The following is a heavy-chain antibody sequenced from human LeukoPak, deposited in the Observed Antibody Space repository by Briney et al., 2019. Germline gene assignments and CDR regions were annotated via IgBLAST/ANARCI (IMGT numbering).Heavy chain of an antibody. Sequence: GGSLRLSCAASGFTFSSYAMSWVRQAPGKGLEWVSAISGSGGSTYYADSVKGRFTISRDNSKNTLYLQMNSLRAEDTAVYYCAKAVGRYCSGGSCYMDWWGQGTLVTVSS. CDR1: GFTFSSYA. CDR2: ISGSGGST. CDR3: AKAVGRYCSGGSCYMDW. J-gene: IGHJ4*02. V-gene: IGHV3-23*01. D-gene: IGHD2-15*01.